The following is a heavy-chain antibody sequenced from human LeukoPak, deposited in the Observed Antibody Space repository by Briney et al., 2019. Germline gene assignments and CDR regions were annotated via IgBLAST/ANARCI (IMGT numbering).Heavy chain of an antibody. CDR3: ARGDSTVTTFDY. D-gene: IGHD4-17*01. J-gene: IGHJ4*02. V-gene: IGHV4-34*01. CDR1: GGSFSGYY. Sequence: SETLSLTCAVYGGSFSGYYWSWIRQPPGKGLEWIGEINHSGSTNYNPSLKSRVTISVDTSKNQFSLKLSSVTPADTAVYYCARGDSTVTTFDYWGQGTLVTVSS. CDR2: INHSGST.